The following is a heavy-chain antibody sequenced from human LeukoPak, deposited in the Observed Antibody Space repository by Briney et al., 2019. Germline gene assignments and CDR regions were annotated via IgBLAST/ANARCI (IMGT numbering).Heavy chain of an antibody. J-gene: IGHJ3*01. CDR1: GFTFSSYS. CDR2: ISSSSSYI. Sequence: GGSLRLSCAASGFTFSSYSMNWDGQAPGKGLEWVSSISSSSSYIYDADSVKVRFTISTDNAKNSLYLQMNSLRAEDTAVYYCARDPAPWGQGTMVTVSS. CDR3: ARDPAP. V-gene: IGHV3-21*01.